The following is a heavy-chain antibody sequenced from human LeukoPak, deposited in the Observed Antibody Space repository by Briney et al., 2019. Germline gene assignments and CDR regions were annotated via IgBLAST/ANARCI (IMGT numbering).Heavy chain of an antibody. J-gene: IGHJ6*03. CDR3: AKDTWQFAPDYYYYMDV. V-gene: IGHV3-23*01. CDR1: GFTFSNYA. Sequence: PGGSLRLSCAASGFTFSNYAMSWVRQAPGKGLGWVSGISGSGYSTYYADSVKGRFTISRDNSKNTLYLQMNSLRAEDTALYYCAKDTWQFAPDYYYYMDVWGKGTTVTVSS. D-gene: IGHD2-21*01. CDR2: ISGSGYST.